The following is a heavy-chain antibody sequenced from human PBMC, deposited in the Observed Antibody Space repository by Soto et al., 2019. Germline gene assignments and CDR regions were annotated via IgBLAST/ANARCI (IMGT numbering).Heavy chain of an antibody. CDR2: INPTDSET. CDR3: ASPTMTSTSFYYAMDV. V-gene: IGHV5-10-1*01. J-gene: IGHJ6*02. D-gene: IGHD4-17*01. Sequence: PGESLKISCKTSGHRLTTYWISWVRQMPGKGLEYMGKINPTDSETNYSPSFEGHVTFSVDRSTSTAYVRWNSLKASDTAMYYCASPTMTSTSFYYAMDVWGQGTTVTVSS. CDR1: GHRLTTYW.